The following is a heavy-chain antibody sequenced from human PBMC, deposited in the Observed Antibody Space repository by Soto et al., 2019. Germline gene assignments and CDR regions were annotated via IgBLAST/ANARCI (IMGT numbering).Heavy chain of an antibody. CDR2: INPNSGGT. D-gene: IGHD5-18*01. V-gene: IGHV1-2*04. CDR1: GYTFTGYY. J-gene: IGHJ4*02. Sequence: ASVKVSCKASGYTFTGYYMHWVRQAPGQGLEWMGWINPNSGGTNYAQKFQGWVTMTRDTSISTAYMELSRLRSDDTAVYYCARGGRIQLWLLVYDYWGQGTLVTVSS. CDR3: ARGGRIQLWLLVYDY.